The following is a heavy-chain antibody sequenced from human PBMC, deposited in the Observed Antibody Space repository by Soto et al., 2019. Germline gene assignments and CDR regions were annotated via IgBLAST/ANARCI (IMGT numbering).Heavy chain of an antibody. V-gene: IGHV1-18*01. D-gene: IGHD6-13*01. CDR2: ISAYNGNT. Sequence: QVQLVQSGAEVKKPGASVKVSCKASGYTFTSYGISWVRQAPGQGLEWMGWISAYNGNTNYAQKLQGRVTMTTDTSTSTAYRELRSLCSDDTAVYFCSILYFSSWYHYYFGMDVCGQGTTVTVSS. CDR3: SILYFSSWYHYYFGMDV. J-gene: IGHJ6*02. CDR1: GYTFTSYG.